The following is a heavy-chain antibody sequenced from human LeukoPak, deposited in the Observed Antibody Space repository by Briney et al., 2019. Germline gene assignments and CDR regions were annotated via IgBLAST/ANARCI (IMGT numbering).Heavy chain of an antibody. J-gene: IGHJ3*02. CDR2: INHSGGT. D-gene: IGHD5-18*01. V-gene: IGHV4-34*01. CDR1: GGSFSGYY. CDR3: ARGVYSYGFDI. Sequence: PSETLSLTCAVYGGSFSGYYWSWIRQPPGKGLEWIGEINHSGGTNYNPSLKSRVTISVDTSKNQFSLKLSSVTAADTAVYYCARGVYSYGFDIWGQGTMVTVSS.